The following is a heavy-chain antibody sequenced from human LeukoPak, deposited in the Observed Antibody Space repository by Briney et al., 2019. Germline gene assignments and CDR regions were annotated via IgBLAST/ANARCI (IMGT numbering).Heavy chain of an antibody. J-gene: IGHJ4*02. Sequence: KPSETLSLTCTVSGGSISSYYWSWIRQPPGKGLEWIGYIYYSGSTNYNPSLKSRVTISIDTSKNQFSLKLNSVTAADTTVYYCARQRGWGFGSYLDYWGQGTLVTVSS. CDR2: IYYSGST. CDR1: GGSISSYY. V-gene: IGHV4-59*08. D-gene: IGHD7-27*01. CDR3: ARQRGWGFGSYLDY.